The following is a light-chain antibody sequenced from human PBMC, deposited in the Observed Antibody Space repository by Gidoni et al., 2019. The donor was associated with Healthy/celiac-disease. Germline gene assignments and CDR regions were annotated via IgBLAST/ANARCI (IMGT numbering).Light chain of an antibody. J-gene: IGKJ1*01. CDR1: QSISSW. CDR3: QQYNSYWWT. Sequence: DIQMTQSPSTLSASVGDRVTITCRASQSISSWLAWYPQKPGKAPKLLIYKASSLESGVPSRFSGSGSGTEFTLTISSLQPDDFATYYCQQYNSYWWTFGQXTKVEIK. CDR2: KAS. V-gene: IGKV1-5*03.